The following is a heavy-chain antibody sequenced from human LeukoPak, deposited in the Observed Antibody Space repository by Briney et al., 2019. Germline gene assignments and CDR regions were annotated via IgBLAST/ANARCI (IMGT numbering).Heavy chain of an antibody. V-gene: IGHV4-4*07. CDR3: ARADTLGYDFWT. CDR2: IHTSAST. J-gene: IGHJ5*02. Sequence: SSETLSLTCSVSGASIRSYSWSWLRQPAGKGLEWIGRIHTSASTEYNPSLKSRVTMSVDTSKNQFSLKLNSVTAADTAVYFCARADTLGYDFWTWGQGTLVTVSS. CDR1: GASIRSYS. D-gene: IGHD3-3*01.